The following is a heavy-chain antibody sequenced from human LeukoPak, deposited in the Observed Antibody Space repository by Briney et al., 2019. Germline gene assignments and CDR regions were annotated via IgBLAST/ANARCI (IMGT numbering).Heavy chain of an antibody. CDR1: GGSISSYY. CDR3: ARARCPSCTLDY. J-gene: IGHJ4*02. Sequence: SETLSHTCTVSGGSISSYYWNWIRQPPGKGLEWIGYIYYSGSTNYNPSLKSRVTISVDTSKNQFSLKLSSVTAADTAVYYCARARCPSCTLDYWGQGTLVTVSS. CDR2: IYYSGST. V-gene: IGHV4-59*01. D-gene: IGHD2-2*01.